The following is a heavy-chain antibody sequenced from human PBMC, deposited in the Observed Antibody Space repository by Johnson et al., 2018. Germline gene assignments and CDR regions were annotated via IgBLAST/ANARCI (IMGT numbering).Heavy chain of an antibody. CDR3: ARVVRVRDYDYYYMDV. D-gene: IGHD2-21*01. J-gene: IGHJ6*03. V-gene: IGHV4-59*01. Sequence: QVQLQESGPGLVKPSETLSLACTISGGSIGGFYWSWIRQLPGKGLEWIGYIYSSGTTRPNSSLKSRVTISLDTSKNQFSLNVYSVTAADTAMYYCARVVRVRDYDYYYMDVWGNGAAVIVSS. CDR1: GGSIGGFY. CDR2: IYSSGTT.